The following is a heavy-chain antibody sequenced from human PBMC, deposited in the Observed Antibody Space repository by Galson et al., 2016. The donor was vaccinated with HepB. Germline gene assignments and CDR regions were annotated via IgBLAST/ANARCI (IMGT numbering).Heavy chain of an antibody. V-gene: IGHV3-23*01. J-gene: IGHJ3*02. Sequence: SLRLSCAASGLTFRSYAFSWLRQAPGKGLEWVSVSASGDITYYAHSVKGRFTISRDKSKNTLFLNMISLRAEDTASYYCASHLGGSSLDPFDIWGRGTTVTASS. CDR2: SASGDIT. CDR1: GLTFRSYA. D-gene: IGHD3-16*01. CDR3: ASHLGGSSLDPFDI.